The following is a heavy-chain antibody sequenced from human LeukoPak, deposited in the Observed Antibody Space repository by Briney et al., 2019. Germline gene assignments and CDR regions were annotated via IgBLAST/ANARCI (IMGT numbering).Heavy chain of an antibody. V-gene: IGHV4-30-4*01. CDR3: ARRSYYYDSSGYFDY. D-gene: IGHD3-22*01. J-gene: IGHJ4*02. CDR2: IYYSGST. Sequence: SQTLSLTCTVSGGSISSGDYYWSWIRQPPGKGLEWIGYIYYSGSTYYNPSLKSRVTISVGTSKNQFSLKLSSVTAADTAVYYCARRSYYYDSSGYFDYWGQGTLVTVSS. CDR1: GGSISSGDYY.